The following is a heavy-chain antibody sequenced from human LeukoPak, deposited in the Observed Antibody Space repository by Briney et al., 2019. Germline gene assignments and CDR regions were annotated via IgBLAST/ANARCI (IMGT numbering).Heavy chain of an antibody. CDR1: GFTFDDYG. CDR2: INWNGGST. V-gene: IGHV3-20*04. Sequence: GGSLRLSCAASGFTFDDYGMTWVRQAPGKGLEWVSGINWNGGSTGYADSVKGRFTISRDSAKNSLYLRMNSLRAEDTAVYYCARDLSGVTGYTYGRGIDYWGQGTLVTVSS. CDR3: ARDLSGVTGYTYGRGIDY. D-gene: IGHD5-18*01. J-gene: IGHJ4*02.